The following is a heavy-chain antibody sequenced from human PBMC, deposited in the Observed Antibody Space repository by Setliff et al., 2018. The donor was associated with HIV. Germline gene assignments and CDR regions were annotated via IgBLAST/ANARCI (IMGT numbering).Heavy chain of an antibody. CDR3: ARFALGSRMDYFDF. CDR2: IYNTGSS. Sequence: SETLSLTCSVSGGSISSHYWSWIRQPPGKGLEWIAYIYNTGSSNYNPSLKGRVTISIDTSKNQFSLKLNSVTAADTAVYYCARFALGSRMDYFDFWGQGTLVTVSS. J-gene: IGHJ4*02. V-gene: IGHV4-59*11. D-gene: IGHD3-10*01. CDR1: GGSISSHY.